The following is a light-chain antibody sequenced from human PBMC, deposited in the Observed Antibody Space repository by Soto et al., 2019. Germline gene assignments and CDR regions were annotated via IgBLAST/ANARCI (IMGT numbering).Light chain of an antibody. CDR2: AAS. CDR1: ESLSSN. J-gene: IGKJ4*01. V-gene: IGKV3-15*01. Sequence: EIVMTQSPATLSVSPGERATLSCRASESLSSNLAWYQQRPGQAPRLLIYAASSRATGIPTRFSGSGSGTEFTLTISSLQSEDFAVYYCQQYTNWPLTFGGGTKVEIK. CDR3: QQYTNWPLT.